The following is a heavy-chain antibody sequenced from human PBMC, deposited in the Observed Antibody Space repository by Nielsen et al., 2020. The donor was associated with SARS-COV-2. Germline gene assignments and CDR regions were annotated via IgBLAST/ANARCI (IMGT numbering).Heavy chain of an antibody. CDR3: AKHFTMVRGRIDY. J-gene: IGHJ4*02. Sequence: GESLKISWAASGFTFSSYAMSWVRQAPGKGLEWVSAISGSGGSTYYADSVKGRFTISRDNSKNTLYLQMNSLRAEDTAVYYCAKHFTMVRGRIDYWGQGTLVTVSS. CDR2: ISGSGGST. V-gene: IGHV3-23*01. D-gene: IGHD3-10*01. CDR1: GFTFSSYA.